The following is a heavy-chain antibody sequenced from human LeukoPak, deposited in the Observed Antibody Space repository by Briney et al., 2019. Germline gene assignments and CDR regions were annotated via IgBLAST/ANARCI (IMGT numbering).Heavy chain of an antibody. V-gene: IGHV1-2*02. CDR3: ARVVSTYFDTSGYWVGYFDY. Sequence: ASVKVSCKASGYTFTDFYMHWVRQAPGLGLEWMGWINPHSGGTDYAQKFQGRVTMTRDTSISTASMELSRLRSDDTAVYFCARVVSTYFDTSGYWVGYFDYWGQGTLVTVSS. J-gene: IGHJ4*02. D-gene: IGHD3-22*01. CDR2: INPHSGGT. CDR1: GYTFTDFY.